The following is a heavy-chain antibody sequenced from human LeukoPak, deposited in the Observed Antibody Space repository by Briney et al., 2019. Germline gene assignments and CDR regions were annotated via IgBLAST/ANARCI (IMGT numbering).Heavy chain of an antibody. CDR3: AKDRALYCGSTSCSLPVDY. Sequence: GGSLRLSCAGSGFTFSSYGMHWVRQAPGKGLEWVAVIWYDGSNKYYADSVKGRFTISRDNSKNTLYLQMNSLRAEDTAVYYCAKDRALYCGSTSCSLPVDYWGQGTLVTVSS. V-gene: IGHV3-30*02. D-gene: IGHD2-2*01. CDR1: GFTFSSYG. CDR2: IWYDGSNK. J-gene: IGHJ4*02.